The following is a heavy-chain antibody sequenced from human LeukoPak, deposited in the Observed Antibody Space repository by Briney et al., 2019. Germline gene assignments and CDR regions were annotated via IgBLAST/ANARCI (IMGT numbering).Heavy chain of an antibody. CDR2: ISSNGGST. D-gene: IGHD6-19*01. CDR1: GFXFSSYA. J-gene: IGHJ4*02. V-gene: IGHV3-64*04. Sequence: GGSLRLSCSASGFXFSSYAMHWVRQAPGKGLEYVSAISSNGGSTYYADSVKGRFTISRDNSKNTLYLQMNSLRAEDTAVYYCAKTVAGTWYYFDYWGQGTLVTVSS. CDR3: AKTVAGTWYYFDY.